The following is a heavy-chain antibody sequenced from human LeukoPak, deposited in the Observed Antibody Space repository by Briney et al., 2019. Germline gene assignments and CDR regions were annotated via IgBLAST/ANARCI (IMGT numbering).Heavy chain of an antibody. V-gene: IGHV1-3*01. J-gene: IGHJ4*02. Sequence: ASVQVSCKASGYTFSSYAIHWVRQAPGQRLEWMGWISAGNGNTKYSQNFQGRVTFISNTSATTALMELSSLRSEDAAVYYCARDSGSGSNDYWGQGTLVTVSS. D-gene: IGHD1-26*01. CDR1: GYTFSSYA. CDR3: ARDSGSGSNDY. CDR2: ISAGNGNT.